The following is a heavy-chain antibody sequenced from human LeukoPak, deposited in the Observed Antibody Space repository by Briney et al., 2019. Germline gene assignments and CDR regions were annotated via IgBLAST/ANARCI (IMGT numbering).Heavy chain of an antibody. CDR1: GGSFNIYY. V-gene: IGHV4-30-4*01. Sequence: SETLSLTCAVFGGSFNIYYWNWIRQPPGKGLEWIGYIYYSGSTYYNPSLKSRVTISVDTSKNQFSLKLSSVTAADTAVYYCARDLGYCSSTSCYRYNWFDPWGQGTLVTVSS. CDR3: ARDLGYCSSTSCYRYNWFDP. J-gene: IGHJ5*02. CDR2: IYYSGST. D-gene: IGHD2-2*02.